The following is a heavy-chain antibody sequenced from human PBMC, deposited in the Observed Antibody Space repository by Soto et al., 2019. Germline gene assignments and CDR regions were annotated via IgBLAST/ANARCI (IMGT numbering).Heavy chain of an antibody. V-gene: IGHV4-61*08. CDR1: GDSLNSGDYY. CDR2: VYFSGSN. Sequence: SETLSLTCSVPGDSLNSGDYYWTWMRQAPGKGLQWVGHVYFSGSNNYNPSLKRRVTISLDTSKNQFSLKLRSVTAGDTAVYYCERVPVDTYMIYWSDPWGQGALVTVSS. CDR3: ERVPVDTYMIYWSDP. J-gene: IGHJ5*02. D-gene: IGHD5-18*01.